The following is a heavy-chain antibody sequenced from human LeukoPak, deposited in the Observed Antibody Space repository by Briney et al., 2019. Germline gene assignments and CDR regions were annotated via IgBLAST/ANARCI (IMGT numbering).Heavy chain of an antibody. D-gene: IGHD3-3*01. J-gene: IGHJ5*02. CDR2: IYYSGST. V-gene: IGHV4-39*07. CDR1: GGSISSSSYY. Sequence: SETLSLTCTVSGGSISSSSYYWGWIRQPPGKGLEWIGSIYYSGSTYYNPSLKSRVTISVDTSKNQFSLKLSSVTAADTAVYYCARGLRFLEWKHFNWFDPWGQGTLVTVSS. CDR3: ARGLRFLEWKHFNWFDP.